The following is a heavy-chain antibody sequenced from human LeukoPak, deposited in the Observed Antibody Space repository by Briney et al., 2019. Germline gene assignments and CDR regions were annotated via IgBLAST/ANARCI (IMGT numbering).Heavy chain of an antibody. J-gene: IGHJ1*01. CDR2: ITPNADRT. D-gene: IGHD3-22*01. V-gene: IGHV3-23*01. Sequence: GGSLRLSCAASGFSFTSYAMAWVRQAPGKGLEWVSFITPNADRTSYADSVEGRFTISRDNPRNTLYMQMNSLRAEDTAIYYCAIMHGYYDGSGYWVQWGQGTLVTVSS. CDR1: GFSFTSYA. CDR3: AIMHGYYDGSGYWVQ.